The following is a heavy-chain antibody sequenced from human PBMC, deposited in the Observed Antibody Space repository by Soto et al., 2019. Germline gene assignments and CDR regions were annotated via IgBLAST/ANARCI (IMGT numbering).Heavy chain of an antibody. J-gene: IGHJ4*02. CDR3: ARELEVDTAMVTCSYFDY. D-gene: IGHD5-18*01. V-gene: IGHV1-69*06. CDR1: GGTFSSYA. CDR2: IIPIFGTA. Sequence: QVQLVQSGAEVKKPGSSVKVSCKASGGTFSSYAISWVRQAPGQGLEWMGGIIPIFGTANYAQKFQGRVTITADKSTSTAYMELSSLRSEDTAVYYCARELEVDTAMVTCSYFDYWGQGTLVTVSS.